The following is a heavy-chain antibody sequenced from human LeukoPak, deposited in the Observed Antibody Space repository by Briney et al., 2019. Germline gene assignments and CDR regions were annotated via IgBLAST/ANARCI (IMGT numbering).Heavy chain of an antibody. V-gene: IGHV3-33*01. J-gene: IGHJ6*02. D-gene: IGHD2-2*01. CDR2: IWYDGSNK. CDR1: GFTFSSYG. CDR3: ARVCSTSSYGMDV. Sequence: GGSLRLSCAASGFTFSSYGMHWVRQAPGKGLEWVAVIWYDGSNKYYADSVKGRFTISRDKSKNTLYLQMNSLRAEDTAVYYCARVCSTSSYGMDVWGQGTTVTVSS.